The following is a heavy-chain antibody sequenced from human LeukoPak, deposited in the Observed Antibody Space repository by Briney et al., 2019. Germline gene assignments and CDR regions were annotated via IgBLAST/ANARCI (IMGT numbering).Heavy chain of an antibody. V-gene: IGHV4-34*01. CDR1: GVSFSGYY. D-gene: IGHD3-3*01. Sequence: SETLSLTCAVYGVSFSGYYWSWIRQPPGKGLEWIGEINHSGSTNYNPSLKSRVTISVDTSKIQFSLKLSSVTAADTAVYYCASWNNWFDPWGQGTLVTVSS. J-gene: IGHJ5*02. CDR3: ASWNNWFDP. CDR2: INHSGST.